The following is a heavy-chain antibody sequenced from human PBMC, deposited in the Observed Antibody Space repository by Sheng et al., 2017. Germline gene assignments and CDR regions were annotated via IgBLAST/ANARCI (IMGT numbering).Heavy chain of an antibody. Sequence: EVQMLESGGGLVQPGGSLRLSCEASGFTFSSHALTWVRQAPGKGLEWVSTITTTGSNTYYADSVKGRFIISRDNSKNTLYLQMNSLRVEDTAVYYCAKFNIWSVGAHFWGQGTPVTVSS. CDR1: GFTFSSHA. CDR2: ITTTGSNT. D-gene: IGHD3-3*01. CDR3: AKFNIWSVGAHF. J-gene: IGHJ4*02. V-gene: IGHV3-23*01.